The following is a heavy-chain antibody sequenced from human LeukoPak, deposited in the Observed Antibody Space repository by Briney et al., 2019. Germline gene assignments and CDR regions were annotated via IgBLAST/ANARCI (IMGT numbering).Heavy chain of an antibody. J-gene: IGHJ4*02. CDR1: GGSFSGYY. CDR3: ARDFDY. V-gene: IGHV4-34*01. Sequence: SETLSLTCAVYGGSFSGYYWSWIRQPPGKGLEWIGEINHSGSTNYNPSLKSRVTMSVDTSKNQFSLKLSSVTAADTAVSYCARDFDYWGQGTLVTVSS. CDR2: INHSGST.